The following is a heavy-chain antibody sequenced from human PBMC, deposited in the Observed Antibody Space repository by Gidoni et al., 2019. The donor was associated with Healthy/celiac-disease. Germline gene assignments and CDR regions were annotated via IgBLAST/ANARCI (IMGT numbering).Heavy chain of an antibody. V-gene: IGHV3-21*01. CDR3: ARDGRRGVLRFLEWLSPYYFDY. J-gene: IGHJ4*02. CDR2: ISSSSSYI. D-gene: IGHD3-3*01. Sequence: EVQLVESGGGLVKPGGSLRLSCAASGFTFSSYSMNWVRQAPGKGLEWVSSISSSSSYIYYADSVKGRFTISRDNAKNSLYLQMNSLRAEDTAVYYCARDGRRGVLRFLEWLSPYYFDYWGQGTLVTVSS. CDR1: GFTFSSYS.